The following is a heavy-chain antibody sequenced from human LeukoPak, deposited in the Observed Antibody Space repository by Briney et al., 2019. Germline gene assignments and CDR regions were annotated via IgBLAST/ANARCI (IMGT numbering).Heavy chain of an antibody. Sequence: GGSLRLSCAASGFTFSNYAMSWVRQAPGKGLEWVSGISGTGGSTYYADSVKGQFTISGDNSNNTLFLQMNSLRAEDTAVYYCAKVRTGHYFDYWGQGTLVTVSS. V-gene: IGHV3-23*01. D-gene: IGHD1-1*01. CDR3: AKVRTGHYFDY. CDR2: ISGTGGST. CDR1: GFTFSNYA. J-gene: IGHJ4*02.